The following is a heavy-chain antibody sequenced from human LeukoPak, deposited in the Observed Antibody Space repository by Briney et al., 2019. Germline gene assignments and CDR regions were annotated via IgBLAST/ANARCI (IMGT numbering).Heavy chain of an antibody. CDR3: ARLHTYYDFWSGYSVDY. CDR1: GGSISSGDYY. Sequence: PSETLSLTCTVSGGSISSGDYYWSWIRQPPGKGLEWIVYIYYSGSTYYNPSLKSRVAISVDTSKNQFSLKLSSVTAADTAVYYCARLHTYYDFWSGYSVDYWGQGTLVTASS. CDR2: IYYSGST. D-gene: IGHD3-3*01. V-gene: IGHV4-30-4*08. J-gene: IGHJ4*02.